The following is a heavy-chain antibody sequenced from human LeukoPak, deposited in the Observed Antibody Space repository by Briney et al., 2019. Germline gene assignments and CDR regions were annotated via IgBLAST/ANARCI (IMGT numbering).Heavy chain of an antibody. D-gene: IGHD6-13*01. Sequence: GGSLRLSCAASGFTFSSYAMHWVRQAPGKGLEWVAVTSYDGSNKYYADSVKGRFTISRDNSKNTLYLQMNSLRAEDTAVYYCARDRGYSSSWPLDYWGQGTLVTVSS. CDR2: TSYDGSNK. V-gene: IGHV3-30*04. CDR1: GFTFSSYA. CDR3: ARDRGYSSSWPLDY. J-gene: IGHJ4*02.